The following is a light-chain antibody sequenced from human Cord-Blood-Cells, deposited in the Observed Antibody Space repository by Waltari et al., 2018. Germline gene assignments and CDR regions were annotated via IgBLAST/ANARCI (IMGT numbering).Light chain of an antibody. CDR2: DVS. CDR1: SSDVGGYNH. J-gene: IGLJ2*01. Sequence: QSALTQPRSVSGSPGQSVTISCTGTSSDVGGYNHVPWYQQHPGKAPNLMIYDVSKRPSGVPDRFSGSKSGNTASLTISGLQAEDEADYYCCSYAGSYTWVFGGGTKLTVL. CDR3: CSYAGSYTWV. V-gene: IGLV2-11*02.